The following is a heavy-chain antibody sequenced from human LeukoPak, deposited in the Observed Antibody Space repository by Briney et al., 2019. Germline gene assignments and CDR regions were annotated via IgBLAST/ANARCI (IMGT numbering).Heavy chain of an antibody. V-gene: IGHV3-21*01. Sequence: GGSLRLSCAASGFTFSSYSMNWVRQAPGKGLEWVSSISSSSSYIYYADSVKGRFTISRDNAKNSLYLQMNSLRAEDTAVYYCARWVKDSSRGADYWGQGTLVTVSS. CDR2: ISSSSSYI. CDR3: ARWVKDSSRGADY. J-gene: IGHJ4*02. D-gene: IGHD6-13*01. CDR1: GFTFSSYS.